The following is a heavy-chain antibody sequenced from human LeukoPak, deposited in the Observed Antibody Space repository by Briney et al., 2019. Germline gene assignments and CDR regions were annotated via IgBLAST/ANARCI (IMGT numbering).Heavy chain of an antibody. D-gene: IGHD6-13*01. CDR3: ARIGSTWLSWFDP. CDR2: MYYSGSA. Sequence: SETLSLTCTVSGASITDCYWSWIRQPPGRGLEWIGYMYYSGSANYNSSLKSRVTMSVDTSKNQFSLKVTSVTAADTAVYYCARIGSTWLSWFDPWGQGTLVTVS. V-gene: IGHV4-59*01. CDR1: GASITDCY. J-gene: IGHJ5*02.